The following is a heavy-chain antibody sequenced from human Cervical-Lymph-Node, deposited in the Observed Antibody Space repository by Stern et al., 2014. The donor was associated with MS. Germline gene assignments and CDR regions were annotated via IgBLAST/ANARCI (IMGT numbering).Heavy chain of an antibody. V-gene: IGHV3-7*01. CDR1: GSPFSTYW. CDR2: IKQDGSDK. CDR3: ARRIQPFDY. D-gene: IGHD5-18*01. Sequence: VQLVESGGGLVQPGGSLSLPCAASGSPFSTYWITWVRQAPGKGLEWVANIKQDGSDKYYVDSVKGRFTISRDNAKNSLYLQMNSLRAEDTAVYYCARRIQPFDYWGQGTLVTVSS. J-gene: IGHJ4*02.